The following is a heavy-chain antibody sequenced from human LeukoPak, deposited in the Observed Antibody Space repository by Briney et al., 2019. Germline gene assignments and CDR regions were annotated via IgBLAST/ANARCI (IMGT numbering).Heavy chain of an antibody. CDR2: IYSSGDI. D-gene: IGHD2-21*02. Sequence: SETLSLTCTVSAGSISLYNTYYWNWIRQSPGKGLEWIGYIYSSGDINYNPSLTSRLTMSVDTSNNQVSLKLGSVTAADTAVYFCARQPPNTASFDYWGQGTLVTVSS. J-gene: IGHJ4*02. CDR3: ARQPPNTASFDY. CDR1: AGSISLYNTYY. V-gene: IGHV4-59*01.